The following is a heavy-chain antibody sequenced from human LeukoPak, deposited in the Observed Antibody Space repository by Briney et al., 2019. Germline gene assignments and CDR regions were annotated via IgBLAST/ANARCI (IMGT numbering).Heavy chain of an antibody. Sequence: SETLSLTCTVSGGSIRSYYLSWIRQPAGKGLEWIGRIYTSGSTNYNPSLKSRVTMSVDTSKNQFSLKLSSVTAADTAVYYCASGKTTRYYYYYMDVWGKGTTVTVSS. CDR1: GGSIRSYY. CDR2: IYTSGST. CDR3: ASGKTTRYYYYYMDV. J-gene: IGHJ6*03. V-gene: IGHV4-4*07. D-gene: IGHD2-15*01.